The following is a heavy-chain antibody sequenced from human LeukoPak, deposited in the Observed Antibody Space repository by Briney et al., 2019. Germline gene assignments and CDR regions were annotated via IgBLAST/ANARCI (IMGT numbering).Heavy chain of an antibody. J-gene: IGHJ4*02. Sequence: GGSLRLSCAASGFTFSSYWMHWVRQAPGKGLVWVSLIYSGGSTYYADSVKGRFTISRDNSKNTLYLQMNSLRAEDTAVYYCARRAGAYSHPYDYWGQGTLVTVSS. CDR2: IYSGGST. CDR3: ARRAGAYSHPYDY. CDR1: GFTFSSYW. V-gene: IGHV3-66*04. D-gene: IGHD4/OR15-4a*01.